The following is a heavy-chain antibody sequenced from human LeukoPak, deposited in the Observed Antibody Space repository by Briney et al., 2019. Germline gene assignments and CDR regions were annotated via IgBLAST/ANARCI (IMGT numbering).Heavy chain of an antibody. Sequence: ASVKVSCKASGHSFTSHGINWVRQAPGQGLQWMGWISSYYGDTNYAQNLQGRVTLTTDTPTTTAYMELRSLRSDDTAVYYCVREVAYSGSYKWDYWGQGTLVTVFS. CDR1: GHSFTSHG. CDR2: ISSYYGDT. J-gene: IGHJ4*02. D-gene: IGHD1-26*01. V-gene: IGHV1-18*01. CDR3: VREVAYSGSYKWDY.